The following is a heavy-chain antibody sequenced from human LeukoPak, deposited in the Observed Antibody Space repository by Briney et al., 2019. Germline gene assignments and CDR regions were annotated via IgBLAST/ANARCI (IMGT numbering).Heavy chain of an antibody. CDR3: AKQDQYYDILTGYYPRYFDY. CDR1: GGSISSSSYY. D-gene: IGHD3-9*01. J-gene: IGHJ4*02. Sequence: PSETLSLTCTVSGGSISSSSYYWGWIRQPPGKGLEWIGSIYYSGSTYYNPSLKSRVIISVDTSKNQFSLKLSSVTAADTAVYYCAKQDQYYDILTGYYPRYFDYWGQGTLVTVSS. CDR2: IYYSGST. V-gene: IGHV4-39*01.